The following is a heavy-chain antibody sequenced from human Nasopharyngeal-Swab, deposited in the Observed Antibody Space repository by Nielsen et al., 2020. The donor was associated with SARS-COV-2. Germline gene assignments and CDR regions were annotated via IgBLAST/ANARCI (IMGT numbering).Heavy chain of an antibody. CDR3: ARLYSGYDGWVDY. Sequence: ASVKVSCKASGYTFTGYYMHWVRQAPGQGLEWMGWIYPNSGGTNYAQKFQGRVTMTRDTSISTAYMELSRLRSDDTAVYYCARLYSGYDGWVDYWGQGTLVTVSS. J-gene: IGHJ4*02. D-gene: IGHD5-12*01. CDR1: GYTFTGYY. CDR2: IYPNSGGT. V-gene: IGHV1-2*02.